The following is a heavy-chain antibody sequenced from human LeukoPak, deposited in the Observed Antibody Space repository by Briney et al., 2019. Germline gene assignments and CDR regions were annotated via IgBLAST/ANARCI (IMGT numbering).Heavy chain of an antibody. CDR2: IYWDDDK. D-gene: IGHD3-22*01. CDR1: GFSLSTSGVG. CDR3: AHRRGYYDSSYNFDY. V-gene: IGHV2-5*02. Sequence: SGPTLVKPTQTLILTCTFSGFSLSTSGVGVGWIRQPPGKALEWLALIYWDDDKRYSPSLKSRLTITKDTSKNQVVLTMTNMDPVDTATYYCAHRRGYYDSSYNFDYWGQGTLVTVSS. J-gene: IGHJ4*02.